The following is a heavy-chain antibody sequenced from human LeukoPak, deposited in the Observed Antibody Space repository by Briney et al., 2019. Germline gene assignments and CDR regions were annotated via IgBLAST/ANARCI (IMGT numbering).Heavy chain of an antibody. V-gene: IGHV4-4*02. CDR2: IHRSGST. D-gene: IGHD1-14*01. Sequence: SETLSLTCTVSLXSTTSNFGSWVRQPPGKGLEWIGEIHRSGSTNYNPSLQSRVTISIDRSKNQIALELSSVTAADTAVYYCAREIVGGFNPGAYWGQGTLVTVSS. J-gene: IGHJ4*02. CDR3: AREIVGGFNPGAY. CDR1: LXSTTSNF.